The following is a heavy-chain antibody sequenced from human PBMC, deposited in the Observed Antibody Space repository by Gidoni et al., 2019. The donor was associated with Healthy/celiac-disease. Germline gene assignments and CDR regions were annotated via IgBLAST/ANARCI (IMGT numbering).Heavy chain of an antibody. V-gene: IGHV4-34*01. CDR1: GGSFSGYY. CDR3: ARRNRIPDRLFKDYFVY. J-gene: IGHJ4*02. CDR2: INHSGST. D-gene: IGHD1-1*01. Sequence: QVQLQQWGAGLLKPSETMSLTCAVYGGSFSGYYWSGIRQPPGKGLEWIGEINHSGSTNYNPSLKRRVTISVDTSKNQFSLKLSSVTAADTAVYYCARRNRIPDRLFKDYFVYWGQGTLVTVSS.